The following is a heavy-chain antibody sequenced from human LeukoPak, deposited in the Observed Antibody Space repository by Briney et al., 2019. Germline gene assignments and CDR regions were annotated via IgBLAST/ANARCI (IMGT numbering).Heavy chain of an antibody. CDR3: ARDTGYCSSTSCYSWFDP. J-gene: IGHJ5*02. CDR2: IIPIFGTA. CDR1: GGTFSSYA. V-gene: IGHV1-69*06. D-gene: IGHD2-2*02. Sequence: SVKVSCKASGGTFSSYAISWVRQAPGQGLEWMGGIIPIFGTANYAQKFQGRVTITADKSTSTAYMELSSLRSEDTAVYYCARDTGYCSSTSCYSWFDPWGQGTLVTVSS.